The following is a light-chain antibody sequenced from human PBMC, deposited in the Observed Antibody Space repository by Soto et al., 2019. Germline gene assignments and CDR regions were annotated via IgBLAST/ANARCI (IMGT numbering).Light chain of an antibody. CDR2: GNN. CDR1: TSNIGSGYD. CDR3: QSYDSRLSGYV. J-gene: IGLJ1*01. Sequence: QPVLTQPPSVSGAPGQRVTIPCTGTTSNIGSGYDVHWYQQLPGTAPKVLIYGNNNRPSGVPGRFSASKSGTSASLAITGLQAEDEADHYCQSYDSRLSGYVFGTVTKLTVL. V-gene: IGLV1-40*01.